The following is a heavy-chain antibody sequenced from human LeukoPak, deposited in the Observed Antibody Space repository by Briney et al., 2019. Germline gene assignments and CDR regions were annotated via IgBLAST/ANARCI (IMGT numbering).Heavy chain of an antibody. Sequence: SETLSLTCTVSGGSISSYYWSWIRQPAGKGLEWIGRIYTSGSTNYNPSLKSRVTMSVDTSKNQFSLKLSSVTAADTAVYYCARGYSGLRGNPNFFDPWGQGTLVTVSS. CDR1: GGSISSYY. CDR3: ARGYSGLRGNPNFFDP. J-gene: IGHJ5*02. V-gene: IGHV4-4*07. CDR2: IYTSGST. D-gene: IGHD1-14*01.